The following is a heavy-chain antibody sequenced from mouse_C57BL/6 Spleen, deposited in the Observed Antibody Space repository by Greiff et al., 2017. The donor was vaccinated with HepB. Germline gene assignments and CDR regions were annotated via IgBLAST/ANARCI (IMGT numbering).Heavy chain of an antibody. V-gene: IGHV5-4*01. CDR2: ISDGGSYT. D-gene: IGHD2-4*01. Sequence: EVKVVESGGGLVKPGGSLKLSCAASGFTFSSYAMSWVRQTPEKRLEWVATISDGGSYTYYPDNVKGRFTISRDNAKNNLYLQMSHLKSEDTAMYYCARDYYDYDRYFDVWGTGTTVTVSS. CDR3: ARDYYDYDRYFDV. J-gene: IGHJ1*03. CDR1: GFTFSSYA.